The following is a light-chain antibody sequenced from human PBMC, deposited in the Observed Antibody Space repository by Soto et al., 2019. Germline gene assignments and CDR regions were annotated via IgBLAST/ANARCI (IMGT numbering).Light chain of an antibody. Sequence: DIQMTQSPSTLSASVGDRVTISCRARQSLDSWLAWYQQKPGKAPKLLIYKPSSLESGVPSRFSGSGSGTDFTVNISSLQPDDFATYYCLQYNSNSRIFGQGTKLEIK. CDR2: KPS. V-gene: IGKV1-5*03. J-gene: IGKJ2*01. CDR1: QSLDSW. CDR3: LQYNSNSRI.